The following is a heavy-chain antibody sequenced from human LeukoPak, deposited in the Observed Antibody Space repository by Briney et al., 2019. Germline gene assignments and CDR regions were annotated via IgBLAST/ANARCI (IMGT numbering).Heavy chain of an antibody. CDR3: AREVAGTGFDY. CDR1: GFTFSKFA. D-gene: IGHD6-19*01. CDR2: VSYDGSYK. J-gene: IGHJ4*02. Sequence: GGSLRLSCAAAGFTFSKFAMHWVRQAPGKGLEWVAVVSYDGSYKYYADSVKGRFTISRDNAKNSLYLQMNSLRAEDTALYYCAREVAGTGFDYWGQGTLVTVSS. V-gene: IGHV3-30*04.